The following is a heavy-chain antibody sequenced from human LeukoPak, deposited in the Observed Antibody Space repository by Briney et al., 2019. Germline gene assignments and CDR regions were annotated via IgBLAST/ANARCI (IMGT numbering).Heavy chain of an antibody. V-gene: IGHV1-8*01. D-gene: IGHD4-4*01. J-gene: IGHJ4*02. Sequence: ASVKVSCKASGYTFTSYDINWVRQATGQGLEWMGWMNPNSGNTGYAQKFQGRVTMTRNTSISTAYVELSSLRSEDTAMYYCARGPQTLQPSDYWGQGTLVTVSS. CDR3: ARGPQTLQPSDY. CDR2: MNPNSGNT. CDR1: GYTFTSYD.